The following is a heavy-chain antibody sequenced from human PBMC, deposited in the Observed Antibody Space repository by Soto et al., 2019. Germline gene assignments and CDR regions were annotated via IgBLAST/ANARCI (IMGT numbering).Heavy chain of an antibody. CDR3: ARDRGGALKAFDI. CDR1: GFTFSNYS. CDR2: ISSSRSYI. Sequence: EAQLVESGGGLVKPGGSLRLSCAASGFTFSNYSMNWVRQAPGKGLEWVSSISSSRSYIYYADSVKGRFTISRYNAKNSLYLQMISLGAEDTAVYYCARDRGGALKAFDIWGLGTMVTVSS. J-gene: IGHJ3*02. D-gene: IGHD3-10*01. V-gene: IGHV3-21*01.